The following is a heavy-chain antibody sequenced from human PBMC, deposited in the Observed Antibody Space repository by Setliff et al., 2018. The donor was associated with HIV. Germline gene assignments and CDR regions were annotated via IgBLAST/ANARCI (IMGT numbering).Heavy chain of an antibody. CDR2: IHTNTGDP. CDR1: GYTFTSYA. V-gene: IGHV7-4-1*02. CDR3: ASKGTVAAAGTGYYYYYGMDV. D-gene: IGHD6-13*01. J-gene: IGHJ6*02. Sequence: ASVKVSCKASGYTFTSYAVNWVRQAPGQGLEWVGWIHTNTGDPTYAQGFTGRFVFSFDTSVSTAYLQISGLKAEDTAVYYCASKGTVAAAGTGYYYYYGMDVWGQGTTVTVSS.